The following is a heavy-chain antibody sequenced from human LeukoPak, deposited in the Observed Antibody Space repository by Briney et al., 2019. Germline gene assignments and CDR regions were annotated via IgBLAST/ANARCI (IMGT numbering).Heavy chain of an antibody. CDR3: ARDRIAVAGTLFGYYYYMDV. V-gene: IGHV3-11*01. CDR1: GFTFSDYY. CDR2: ISSSGSTI. D-gene: IGHD6-19*01. J-gene: IGHJ6*03. Sequence: GGSLRLSCAASGFTFSDYYMSWIRQAPGKGLEWVSYISSSGSTIYYADSVKGRFTISRDNAKNSLYLQMNSLRAEDTALYYCARDRIAVAGTLFGYYYYMDVWGKGTTVTVSS.